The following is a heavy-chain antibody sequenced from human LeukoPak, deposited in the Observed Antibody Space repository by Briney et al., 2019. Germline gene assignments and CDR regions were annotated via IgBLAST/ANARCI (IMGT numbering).Heavy chain of an antibody. D-gene: IGHD3-10*01. Sequence: PGGSLRLSCVASGFTFGNYWMLWVRQVPGKGLEVLSRIPGDGSGTAYADSVKGRFTMSRDNAKNTLLLQMDSLRVDDTATYYCVRDSTFGVDYWGQGTLVTVSS. J-gene: IGHJ4*02. CDR3: VRDSTFGVDY. CDR1: GFTFGNYW. CDR2: IPGDGSGT. V-gene: IGHV3-74*01.